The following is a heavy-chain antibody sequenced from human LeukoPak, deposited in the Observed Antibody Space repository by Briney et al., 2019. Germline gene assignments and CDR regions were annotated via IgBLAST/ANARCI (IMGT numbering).Heavy chain of an antibody. D-gene: IGHD5-12*01. V-gene: IGHV3-53*01. CDR1: GFTVSSNS. Sequence: GGSLRLSCTVSGFTVSSNSMSWVRQAPGKGLEWVSFIYSDNTHYSDSVKGRFTISRDNAKNSLYLQMNSLRAEDTAVYYCARGIKIRESYSGYPWPLDYWGQGTLVTVSS. CDR2: IYSDNT. CDR3: ARGIKIRESYSGYPWPLDY. J-gene: IGHJ4*02.